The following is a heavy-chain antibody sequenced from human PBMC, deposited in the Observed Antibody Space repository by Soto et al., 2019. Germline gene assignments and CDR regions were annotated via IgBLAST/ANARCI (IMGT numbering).Heavy chain of an antibody. CDR1: GGTFSSYA. D-gene: IGHD4-4*01. J-gene: IGHJ6*01. CDR3: ATHLTTVTPQGMDV. CDR2: IIPIFGTA. Sequence: GASVKVSCKASGGTFSSYAISRVRQAPGQGLEWMGGIIPIFGTANYAQKFQGRVTITADESTSTAYMELSSLRSEDTAVYYCATHLTTVTPQGMDVWGQGTTVTVSS. V-gene: IGHV1-69*13.